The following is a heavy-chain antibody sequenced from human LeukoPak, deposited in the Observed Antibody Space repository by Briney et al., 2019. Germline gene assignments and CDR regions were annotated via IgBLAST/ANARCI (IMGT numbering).Heavy chain of an antibody. J-gene: IGHJ6*02. D-gene: IGHD6-13*01. CDR2: IYSSGRT. Sequence: KPSETLSLTCTVSGDSINSYYWSWIRQTPAKGLELIGRIYSSGRTNYNPSPMSRDTMSVDTPKNQYSLKLSSVTAADTAVYYGARVGIGAAAIYGMDVWCQGTTVTVSS. V-gene: IGHV4-4*07. CDR1: GDSINSYY. CDR3: ARVGIGAAAIYGMDV.